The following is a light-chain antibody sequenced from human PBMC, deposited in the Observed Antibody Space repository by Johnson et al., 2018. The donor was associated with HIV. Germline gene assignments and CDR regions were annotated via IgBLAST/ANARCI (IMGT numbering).Light chain of an antibody. V-gene: IGLV1-51*02. CDR3: GTWDSSLSAYV. J-gene: IGLJ1*01. CDR2: ENN. CDR1: SSNIGNNY. Sequence: QSVLTQPPSVSAAPGQKVTISCSVSSSNIGNNYVSWYQQLPGTAPKLLIYENNKRPSGIPDRFSGSKFGTSATLGITGLQLGDEADYYCGTWDSSLSAYVFGTGTKFTVL.